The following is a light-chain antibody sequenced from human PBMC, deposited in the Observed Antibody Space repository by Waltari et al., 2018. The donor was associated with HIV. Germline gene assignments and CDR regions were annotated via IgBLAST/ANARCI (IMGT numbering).Light chain of an antibody. V-gene: IGKV3-15*01. Sequence: EIVMTQSPATLSVSPGDRAILSCRASQSVSSNLAWYQQKPGQAPRLLIYGASTRATGIPARFSGSGSGTEFTLTISSLQSEDFAVYYCQQYNTWPPRTFGQGTKLEIK. CDR2: GAS. J-gene: IGKJ2*01. CDR3: QQYNTWPPRT. CDR1: QSVSSN.